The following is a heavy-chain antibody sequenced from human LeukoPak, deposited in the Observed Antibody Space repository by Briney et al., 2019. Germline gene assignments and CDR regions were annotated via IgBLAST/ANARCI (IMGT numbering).Heavy chain of an antibody. CDR1: GDSISNYY. Sequence: SETLSPTCTVSGDSISNYYWSWIRQSPGKGLEWIGWSYHRGSTSYNPSLKSRVAISVDTSKNQFSLKLTSVTAADTAVYYCARDRELGYWGQGTLVIVSS. D-gene: IGHD1-1*01. CDR2: SYHRGST. J-gene: IGHJ4*02. CDR3: ARDRELGY. V-gene: IGHV4-59*01.